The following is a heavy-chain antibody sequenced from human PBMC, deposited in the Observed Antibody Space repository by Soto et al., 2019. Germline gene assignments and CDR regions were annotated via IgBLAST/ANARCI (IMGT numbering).Heavy chain of an antibody. CDR1: GGSISTDNYF. Sequence: PSETLSLTCTVSGGSISTDNYFWGWIRQPPGKGLEWIGTIYYKGTTYYNSSLKSRVTISVDTSKNQFSLKLSSVTAADTAVYYCARGKKRIQLWLRDAFDIWGQGTMVTVSS. D-gene: IGHD5-18*01. CDR3: ARGKKRIQLWLRDAFDI. CDR2: IYYKGTT. J-gene: IGHJ3*02. V-gene: IGHV4-39*01.